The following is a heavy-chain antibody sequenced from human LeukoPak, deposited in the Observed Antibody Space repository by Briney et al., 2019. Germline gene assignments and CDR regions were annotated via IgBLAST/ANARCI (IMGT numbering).Heavy chain of an antibody. CDR2: INHSGST. D-gene: IGHD6-6*01. CDR1: GGSFSGYY. CDR3: ARQRIAPPSVRLTGLYHYYYMDV. Sequence: PSETLSLTCAVYGGSFSGYYWSWIRQPPGKGLEWIGEINHSGSTNYNPSLKSRVTISVDTSKNQFSLKLSSVTAADTAVYYCARQRIAPPSVRLTGLYHYYYMDVWGNGTTVTVSS. J-gene: IGHJ6*03. V-gene: IGHV4-34*01.